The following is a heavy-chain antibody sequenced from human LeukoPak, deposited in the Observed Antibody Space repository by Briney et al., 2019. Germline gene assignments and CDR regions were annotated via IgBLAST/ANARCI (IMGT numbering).Heavy chain of an antibody. CDR3: ARVLWFREGFDY. CDR1: GFTFSSSG. J-gene: IGHJ4*02. V-gene: IGHV3-48*02. D-gene: IGHD3-10*01. Sequence: GGSLRLSCAASGFTFSSSGINWVRQAPGKGLEWVSYISSSSSTIYYADSVKGRFTISRDNAKNSLYLQMNSLRDEDTAVYYCARVLWFREGFDYWGQGTLVTVSS. CDR2: ISSSSSTI.